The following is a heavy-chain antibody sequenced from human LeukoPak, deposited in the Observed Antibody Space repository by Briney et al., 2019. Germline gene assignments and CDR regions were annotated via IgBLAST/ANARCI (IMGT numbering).Heavy chain of an antibody. D-gene: IGHD3-22*01. Sequence: SETLSLTCAVYGGSLSGYYWSWIRQSPGKGLECIGEINRGGITNYNPSLKSRVTISVDTSKNQSSLKLSSVTAADTAVYYCGRDSRGPDVWGQGTTVTVSS. CDR1: GGSLSGYY. CDR2: INRGGIT. V-gene: IGHV4-34*01. CDR3: GRDSRGPDV. J-gene: IGHJ6*02.